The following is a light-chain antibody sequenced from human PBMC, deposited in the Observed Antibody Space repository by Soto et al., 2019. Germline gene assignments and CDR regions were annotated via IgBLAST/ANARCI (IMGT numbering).Light chain of an antibody. CDR1: QSVSSN. CDR3: QQYNNWPPNYT. Sequence: EIVMTQSPATLSVSPGERATLSCRASQSVSSNLAWYEQKPGQAPRLLIYGASTRATGIPARFSGSVSGTEFTLTISSLQSEDFAVYYCQQYNNWPPNYTFGQGTKLEIK. J-gene: IGKJ2*01. V-gene: IGKV3-15*01. CDR2: GAS.